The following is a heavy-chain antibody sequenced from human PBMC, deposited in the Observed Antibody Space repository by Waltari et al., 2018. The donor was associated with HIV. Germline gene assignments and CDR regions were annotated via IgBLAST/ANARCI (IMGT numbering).Heavy chain of an antibody. V-gene: IGHV1-69*01. CDR3: ARGTFYDDEVGAHRYRPFDA. Sequence: VRLVQSGPEVKRTGSSVRVSCKSSGGDFSDYGISWLRQAPGQGLQWMGEIIPYFGFANTAETLRARVSIEADESKNTVYLELRSLTVQDSATYFCARGTFYDDEVGAHRYRPFDAWGQGTPVSVSS. CDR2: IIPYFGFA. CDR1: GGDFSDYG. J-gene: IGHJ4*02. D-gene: IGHD1-26*01.